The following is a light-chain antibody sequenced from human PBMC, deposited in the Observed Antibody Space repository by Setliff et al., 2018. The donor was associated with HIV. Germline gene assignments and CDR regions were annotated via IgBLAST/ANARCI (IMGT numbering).Light chain of an antibody. V-gene: IGLV3-21*04. CDR1: NIGSKS. CDR3: QVWDSSSGLYV. CDR2: YDS. Sequence: SYELTQPPSVSVAPGKTARITCGGNNIGSKSVHWYQQKPGQAPVLVIYYDSDRPSGIPERFSGSNSGNTATLTITRVEAGEEADYYCQVWDSSSGLYVFGTGTKVPS. J-gene: IGLJ1*01.